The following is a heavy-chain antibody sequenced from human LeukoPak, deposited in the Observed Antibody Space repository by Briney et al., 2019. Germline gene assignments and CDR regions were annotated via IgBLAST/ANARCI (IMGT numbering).Heavy chain of an antibody. CDR2: IYGRGRT. Sequence: GGSLRLSCAASGFTVSDNYMSWVRQAPGKGLEWVSLIYGRGRTFYTDSVKGRFTISRDNSNNTLYLQMNSLRAEDTAVYFCARDSSVANNYYFDYWGQGTLVTVSS. V-gene: IGHV3-66*01. D-gene: IGHD1/OR15-1a*01. CDR1: GFTVSDNY. CDR3: ARDSSVANNYYFDY. J-gene: IGHJ4*02.